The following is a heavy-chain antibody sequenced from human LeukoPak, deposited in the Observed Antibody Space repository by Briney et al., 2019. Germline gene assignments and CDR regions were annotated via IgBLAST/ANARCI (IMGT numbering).Heavy chain of an antibody. CDR3: AKGDRRYCSSTSCYGSDY. J-gene: IGHJ4*02. CDR2: ISYDGSNK. CDR1: GFTFGSYG. V-gene: IGHV3-30*18. D-gene: IGHD2-2*01. Sequence: PGRSLRLSCAASGFTFGSYGMHWVRQAPGKGLEWVAVISYDGSNKYYADSVKGRFTISRDNSKNTLYLQMNSLRAEDTAVYYCAKGDRRYCSSTSCYGSDYWGQGTLVTVSS.